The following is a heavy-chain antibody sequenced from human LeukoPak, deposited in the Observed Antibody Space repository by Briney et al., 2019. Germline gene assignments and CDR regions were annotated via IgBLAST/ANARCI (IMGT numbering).Heavy chain of an antibody. CDR2: IYYAGST. D-gene: IGHD3-10*01. V-gene: IGHV4-30-4*01. CDR1: GGSLSGDDYY. CDR3: ARSDRLGSGRDEGTYLDY. J-gene: IGHJ4*02. Sequence: SQTLSLTCTVSGGSLSGDDYYWSWIRQTPGRGLEWIGYIYYAGSTFSNPSLKSRVTMSVDTSQNQFSLKLSLVTAADTALYFCARSDRLGSGRDEGTYLDYWGQGILVTVSS.